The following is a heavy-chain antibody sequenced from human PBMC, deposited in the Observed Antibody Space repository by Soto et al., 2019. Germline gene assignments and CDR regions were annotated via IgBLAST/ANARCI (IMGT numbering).Heavy chain of an antibody. J-gene: IGHJ6*02. V-gene: IGHV4-4*02. CDR3: ARDRTVGYCSSTSCYHYYYGMDV. CDR1: GGSISSSNW. Sequence: TSETLSLTCAVSGGSISSSNWWSWVRQPPGKGLEWIGEIYHSGSTNYNPSLKSRVTISVDKSKNQFSLKLSSVTAADTAVYYCARDRTVGYCSSTSCYHYYYGMDVWGQGTTVTVSS. CDR2: IYHSGST. D-gene: IGHD2-2*01.